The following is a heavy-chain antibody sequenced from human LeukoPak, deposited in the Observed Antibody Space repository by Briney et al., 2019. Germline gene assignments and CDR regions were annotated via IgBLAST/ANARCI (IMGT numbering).Heavy chain of an antibody. CDR1: GGTXSSYA. CDR3: ARVLRYFDWLLPYYYYGMDV. D-gene: IGHD3-9*01. J-gene: IGHJ6*02. V-gene: IGHV1-69*13. CDR2: IIPIFGTA. Sequence: SVKVSCKASGGTXSSYAISWVRQAPGQGLEWMGGIIPIFGTANYAQKFQGRVTITADESTSTAYMEPSSLRSEDTAVYYCARVLRYFDWLLPYYYYGMDVWGQGTTVTVSS.